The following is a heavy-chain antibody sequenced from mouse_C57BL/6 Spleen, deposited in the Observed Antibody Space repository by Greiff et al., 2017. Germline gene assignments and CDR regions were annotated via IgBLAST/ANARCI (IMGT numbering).Heavy chain of an antibody. Sequence: EVKLMESGGGLVQPGGSMKLSCVASGFTFSNYWMNWVRQSPEKGLEWVAQIRLKSDNYATHYAESVKGRFTISRDDSQSSVYLQMNNLRAEDTGIYYCTTANWNYFDYWGQGTTLTVSS. J-gene: IGHJ2*01. CDR3: TTANWNYFDY. CDR2: IRLKSDNYAT. CDR1: GFTFSNYW. D-gene: IGHD4-1*01. V-gene: IGHV6-3*01.